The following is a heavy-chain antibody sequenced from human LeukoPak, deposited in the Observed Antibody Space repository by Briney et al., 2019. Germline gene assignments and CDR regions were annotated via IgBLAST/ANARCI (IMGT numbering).Heavy chain of an antibody. J-gene: IGHJ4*02. CDR2: IKSKTDGGTT. V-gene: IGHV3-15*01. CDR1: GFTFSNAW. CDR3: ARVLRGGTSGYAFDY. D-gene: IGHD3-22*01. Sequence: GGSLRLSCAASGFTFSNAWMSWVRQAPGKGLEWVGRIKSKTDGGTTDYAAPMKGRFTISRDDSKNTLYLQMNSLRAEDTAVYSCARVLRGGTSGYAFDYWGQGTLVTVSS.